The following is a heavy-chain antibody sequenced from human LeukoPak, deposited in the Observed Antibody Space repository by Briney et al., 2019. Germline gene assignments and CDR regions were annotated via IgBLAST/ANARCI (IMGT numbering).Heavy chain of an antibody. CDR3: AREYCSSTSCLRAFDI. V-gene: IGHV1-18*01. CDR2: ISAYNGNT. Sequence: ASVKVSCKASGYTFTSYGISWVRQAPGQGLEWMGWISAYNGNTNYAQKLQGRVTITADKSTSTAYMELSSLRSEDTAVYYCAREYCSSTSCLRAFDIWGQGTMVTVSS. D-gene: IGHD2-2*01. J-gene: IGHJ3*02. CDR1: GYTFTSYG.